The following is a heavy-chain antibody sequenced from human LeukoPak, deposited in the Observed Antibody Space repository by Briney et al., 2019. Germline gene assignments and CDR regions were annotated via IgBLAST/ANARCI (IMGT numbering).Heavy chain of an antibody. CDR2: IIPIFGTA. D-gene: IGHD5-18*01. Sequence: SVKVSCKASGGTFSSYAISWVRQAPGQGLEWMGGIIPIFGTANYAQKFQGRVTITADESTSAAYMELSSLRSEDTAVYYCATVGGYSYGDPLDYWGQGTLVTVSS. J-gene: IGHJ4*02. V-gene: IGHV1-69*13. CDR3: ATVGGYSYGDPLDY. CDR1: GGTFSSYA.